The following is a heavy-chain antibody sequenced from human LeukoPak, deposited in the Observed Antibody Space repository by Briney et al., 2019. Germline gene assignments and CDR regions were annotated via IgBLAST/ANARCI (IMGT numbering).Heavy chain of an antibody. Sequence: SETLSLTCAVSGGSISSGGYSWSWIRQPPGKGLEWIGYIYYSGNTYYNPYNPSLTSRVTMSVDTSKNQFSLKLDSVTEIDTAMYYCARNQAVAANRGAFDIWGQGTMVTVSS. CDR2: IYYSGNT. CDR3: ARNQAVAANRGAFDI. D-gene: IGHD6-19*01. CDR1: GGSISSGGYS. V-gene: IGHV4-30-2*01. J-gene: IGHJ3*02.